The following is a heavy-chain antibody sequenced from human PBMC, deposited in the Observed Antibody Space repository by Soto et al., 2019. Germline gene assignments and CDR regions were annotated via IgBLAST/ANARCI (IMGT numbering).Heavy chain of an antibody. D-gene: IGHD3-10*02. CDR3: AHSPRITMYDY. V-gene: IGHV2-5*02. J-gene: IGHJ4*02. CDR2: IYWDDDN. Sequence: QITLKESGPTLVKPTQTLTLTCTFSGFSLSTNGVGVGWIRQPPVKALEWLALIYWDDDNRYSPSLKSRLTITKDTSKNRVVLTMTNMDPVDTATYYCAHSPRITMYDYWGQGTLVTVSS. CDR1: GFSLSTNGVG.